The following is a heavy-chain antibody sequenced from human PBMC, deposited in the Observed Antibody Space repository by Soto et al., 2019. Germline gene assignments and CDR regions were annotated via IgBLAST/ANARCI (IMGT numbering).Heavy chain of an antibody. J-gene: IGHJ1*01. D-gene: IGHD5-18*01. CDR2: ISSSSSYI. V-gene: IGHV3-21*01. CDR3: ARDGGYSAGSWN. CDR1: GFTFSSYS. Sequence: EVQLVESGGGLVKPGGSLRLSCAASGFTFSSYSMNWVRQAPGKGLEWVSSISSSSSYIYYADSVKGRFTISRDNAKNSLYLQMNSLRAEDTAVYYCARDGGYSAGSWNWGQGTLVTVSS.